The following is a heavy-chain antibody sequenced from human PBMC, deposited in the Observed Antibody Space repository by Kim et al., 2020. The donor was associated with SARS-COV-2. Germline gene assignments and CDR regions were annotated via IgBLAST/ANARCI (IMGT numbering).Heavy chain of an antibody. CDR2: IYYSGST. CDR3: ARQGAVAGTFDY. Sequence: SETLSLTCTVSGGSISSSSYYWGWIRQPPGKGLEWIGSIYYSGSTYYNPSLKSRVTISVDTSKNQFSLKLSSVTAADTAVYYCARQGAVAGTFDYWGQGT. J-gene: IGHJ4*02. V-gene: IGHV4-39*01. D-gene: IGHD6-19*01. CDR1: GGSISSSSYY.